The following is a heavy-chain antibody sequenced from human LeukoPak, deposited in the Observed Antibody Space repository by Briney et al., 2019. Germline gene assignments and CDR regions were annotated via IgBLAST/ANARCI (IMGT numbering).Heavy chain of an antibody. J-gene: IGHJ6*04. Sequence: GGSLRLSCAASGFTFSSYAMHWVRQAPGKGLDWVSVISYDGSNKYYADSVKGRFTISRDNSKNTLYLQMNSLRAEDTAVYYCARELGILTGLDYGMDVWGKGTTVTVSS. CDR2: ISYDGSNK. V-gene: IGHV3-30*04. CDR1: GFTFSSYA. CDR3: ARELGILTGLDYGMDV. D-gene: IGHD3-9*01.